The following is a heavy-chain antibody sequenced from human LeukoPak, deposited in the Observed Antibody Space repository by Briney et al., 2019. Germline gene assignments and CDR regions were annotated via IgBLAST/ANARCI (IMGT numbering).Heavy chain of an antibody. V-gene: IGHV3-48*01. CDR2: ISSSSSTI. CDR3: ASPYDSSGYSYDY. Sequence: GGSLRLSCAASGFTFSSYSMNWVRQAPGKGLEWVSYISSSSSTIYYADSVKGRFTISRDNAKNSLYLQMNSLRAEDTAVYYCASPYDSSGYSYDYWGQGTLVTVSS. D-gene: IGHD3-22*01. CDR1: GFTFSSYS. J-gene: IGHJ4*02.